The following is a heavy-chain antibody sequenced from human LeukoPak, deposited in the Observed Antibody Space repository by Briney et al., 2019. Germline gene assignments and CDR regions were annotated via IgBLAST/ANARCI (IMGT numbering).Heavy chain of an antibody. D-gene: IGHD2-15*01. V-gene: IGHV4-59*01. Sequence: SETLSLTCTVSGGSISSYYWSWIRQPPGKGLEWIGYIYYSGSTNYNPSLKSRVTISVDTSKNQFSLKLSSVTAADTAVYYRARILCSGGSCYSAGWFDPWGQGTLVTVSS. CDR3: ARILCSGGSCYSAGWFDP. CDR2: IYYSGST. CDR1: GGSISSYY. J-gene: IGHJ5*02.